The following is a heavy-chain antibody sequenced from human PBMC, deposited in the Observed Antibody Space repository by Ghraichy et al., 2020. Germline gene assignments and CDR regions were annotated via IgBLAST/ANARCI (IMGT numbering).Heavy chain of an antibody. CDR3: ARGSQQLEGSGGLDV. CDR1: GFTFSNYG. V-gene: IGHV3-33*08. D-gene: IGHD6-13*01. J-gene: IGHJ6*02. CDR2: IWYDGSKD. Sequence: GGSLRLSCAASGFTFSNYGMHWVRQAPGKGLEWVAVIWYDGSKDFYADSLKGRVTISRDNSKNTLYLQMSSLRGEDTAVYYCARGSQQLEGSGGLDVWGQGTTVTVSS.